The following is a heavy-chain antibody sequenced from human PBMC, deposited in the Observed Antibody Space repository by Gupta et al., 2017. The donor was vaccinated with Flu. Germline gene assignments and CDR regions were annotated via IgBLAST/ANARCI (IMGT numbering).Heavy chain of an antibody. CDR1: IRTGGYY. CDR3: ARVISADDAFEI. J-gene: IGHJ3*02. V-gene: IGHV4-31*02. Sequence: IRTGGYYWSWIRLHPGKGLEWIGYIYFSGSTYYNPSRKSRVDISVDTSMNKFSLKVRSVTVADSATYYCARVISADDAFEIWGQGTLVTVSP. CDR2: IYFSGST. D-gene: IGHD3-10*01.